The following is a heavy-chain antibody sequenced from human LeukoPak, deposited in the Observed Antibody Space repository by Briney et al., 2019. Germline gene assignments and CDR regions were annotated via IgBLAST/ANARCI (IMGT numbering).Heavy chain of an antibody. D-gene: IGHD3-22*01. V-gene: IGHV4-39*07. J-gene: IGHJ4*02. CDR2: VYSSGTT. Sequence: SETLSLTCTVSGGSIITNSYYWDWVRQPPGQGLEWIGSVYSSGTTYSGTTYYNPSLKSRVTISVDTSKNQFSLKLSSVTAADTAVYYCVRGHYHYYDSSGYFDYWGQGTLVTVSS. CDR1: GGSIITNSYY. CDR3: VRGHYHYYDSSGYFDY.